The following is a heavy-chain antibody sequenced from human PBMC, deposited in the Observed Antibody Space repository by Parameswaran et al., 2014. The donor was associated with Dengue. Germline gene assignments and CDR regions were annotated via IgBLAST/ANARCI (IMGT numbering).Heavy chain of an antibody. D-gene: IGHD1-7*01. Sequence: VRQMPGKGLEWMGWMNPNSGNTGYAQKFQGRVTMTRNTSISTAYMELSSLRSEDTAVYYCARGRYNWNYEDYWGQGTLVTVSS. V-gene: IGHV1-8*01. CDR3: ARGRYNWNYEDY. CDR2: MNPNSGNT. J-gene: IGHJ4*02.